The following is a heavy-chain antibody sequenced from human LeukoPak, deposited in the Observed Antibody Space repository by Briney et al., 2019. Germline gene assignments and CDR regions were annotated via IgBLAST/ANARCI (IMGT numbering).Heavy chain of an antibody. Sequence: SETLSLTCTVSGGSVNSYYWSWIRQPAGKGLEWIGHIYASGSNDYNPSLKSRVTMSLDMAKNQFSLRLTSVTAADTAVYFCARMVPAGTHNYWGQELLVTVSS. D-gene: IGHD2-2*01. CDR3: ARMVPAGTHNY. J-gene: IGHJ4*02. V-gene: IGHV4-4*07. CDR1: GGSVNSYY. CDR2: IYASGSN.